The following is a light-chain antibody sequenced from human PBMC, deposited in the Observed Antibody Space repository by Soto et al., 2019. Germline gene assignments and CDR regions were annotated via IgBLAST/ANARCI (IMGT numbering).Light chain of an antibody. CDR3: AVWDDILRGPL. Sequence: QSVLTQPPSASGTPGQRVTISCSGSSSNIGSNTVNWYQQLPGTAPKLLIYSNNQRPSGVPDRFSGSKSGTSASLAISGLRSEDEADYYCAVWDDILRGPLFGGGTKLTVL. V-gene: IGLV1-44*01. CDR2: SNN. J-gene: IGLJ3*02. CDR1: SSNIGSNT.